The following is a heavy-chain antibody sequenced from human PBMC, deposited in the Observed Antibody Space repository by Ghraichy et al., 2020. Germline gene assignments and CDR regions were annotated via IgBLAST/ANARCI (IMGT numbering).Heavy chain of an antibody. V-gene: IGHV1-8*01. D-gene: IGHD6-13*01. CDR1: GYTFTSYD. CDR2: MNPNSGNT. CDR3: ARVKSWLEWYFDL. Sequence: ASVKVSCKAFGYTFTSYDINWVRQATGQGLEWMGWMNPNSGNTGYAQKFQGRVTMTRNTSISTAYMELSSLRSEDTAVYYCARVKSWLEWYFDLWGRGTLVTVSS. J-gene: IGHJ2*01.